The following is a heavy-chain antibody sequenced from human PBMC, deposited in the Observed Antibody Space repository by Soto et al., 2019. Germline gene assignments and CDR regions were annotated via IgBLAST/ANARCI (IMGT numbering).Heavy chain of an antibody. CDR2: IYYSGST. V-gene: IGHV4-39*01. D-gene: IGHD3-22*01. J-gene: IGHJ4*02. Sequence: QLQLQESGPGLVKPSETLSLTCTVSGGSISSSSYYWGWIRQPPGKGLEWIGSIYYSGSTYYNPSLTGRVTISVDTSKNQFSLKLSSVTAADTAVYYCARHSPIYYDSSGYFGYWGQGTLVTVSS. CDR3: ARHSPIYYDSSGYFGY. CDR1: GGSISSSSYY.